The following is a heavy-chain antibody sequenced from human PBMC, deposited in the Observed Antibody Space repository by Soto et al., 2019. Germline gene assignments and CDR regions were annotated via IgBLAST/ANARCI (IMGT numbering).Heavy chain of an antibody. V-gene: IGHV4-59*01. CDR2: IYYSGST. CDR1: GGSISSYY. D-gene: IGHD3-16*02. CDR3: ARSQAVIDASYYYYGMDV. J-gene: IGHJ6*02. Sequence: SETLSLTCTVSGGSISSYYWSWIRQPPGKGLEWIGYIYYSGSTNYNPSLKSRVTISVDTSKNQFSLKLSSVTAADTAVYYCARSQAVIDASYYYYGMDVWGQGTTVTVSS.